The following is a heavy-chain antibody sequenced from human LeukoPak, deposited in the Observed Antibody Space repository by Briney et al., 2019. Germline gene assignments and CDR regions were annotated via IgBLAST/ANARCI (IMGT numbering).Heavy chain of an antibody. J-gene: IGHJ4*02. V-gene: IGHV3-66*01. CDR1: GFTFSSNY. CDR2: IYSGGST. CDR3: AREEGVRGYDAGGY. Sequence: PGGSLRLSCAASGFTFSSNYMSWVRQAPGKGLEWVGVIYSGGSTYYADSVKGRFTISIDKSKNTLYLQMNSLRAEDTAVYYCAREEGVRGYDAGGYWGQGTLVTVSS. D-gene: IGHD5-12*01.